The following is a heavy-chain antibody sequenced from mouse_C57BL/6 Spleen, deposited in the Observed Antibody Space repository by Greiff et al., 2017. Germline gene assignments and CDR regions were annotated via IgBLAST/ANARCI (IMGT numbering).Heavy chain of an antibody. CDR1: GFSFNTYA. J-gene: IGHJ3*01. CDR2: IRSKSNNYAT. Sequence: EVQLQESGGGLVQPKGSLKLSCAASGFSFNTYAMNWVRQAPGKGLEWVARIRSKSNNYATYYADSVKDRFTISGDDSESMLYLQMNNLKTEDTAMYYCVRDDYDVRFAYWGQGTLVTVSA. D-gene: IGHD2-4*01. CDR3: VRDDYDVRFAY. V-gene: IGHV10-1*01.